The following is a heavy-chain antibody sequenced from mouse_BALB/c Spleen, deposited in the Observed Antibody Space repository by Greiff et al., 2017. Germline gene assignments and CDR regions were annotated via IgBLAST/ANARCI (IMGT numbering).Heavy chain of an antibody. CDR2: ISYDGSN. V-gene: IGHV3-6*02. CDR1: GYSITSGYY. Sequence: EVKLQESGPGLVKPSQSLSLTCSVTGYSITSGYYWNWIRQFPGNKLEWMGYISYDGSNNYNPSLKNRISITRDTSKNQFFLKLNSVTTEDTATYYCAREYDPGAMDYWGQGTSVTVSS. D-gene: IGHD2-3*01. J-gene: IGHJ4*01. CDR3: AREYDPGAMDY.